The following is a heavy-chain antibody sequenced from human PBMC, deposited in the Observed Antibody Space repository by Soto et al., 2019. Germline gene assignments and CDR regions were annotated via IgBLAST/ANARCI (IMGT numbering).Heavy chain of an antibody. Sequence: GGSLRLSCAASGFTFSSYSMNWVRQAPGKGLEWVSYISSSSSTIYYADSVKGRFTISRDNAKNSLYLQMNSLRAEDTAVYYCAIAWATGYWGQGTLVTVSS. J-gene: IGHJ4*02. CDR2: ISSSSSTI. CDR3: AIAWATGY. V-gene: IGHV3-48*01. D-gene: IGHD5-12*01. CDR1: GFTFSSYS.